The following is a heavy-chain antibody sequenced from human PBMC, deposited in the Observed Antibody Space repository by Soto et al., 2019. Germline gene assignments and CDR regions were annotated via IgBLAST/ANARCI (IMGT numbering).Heavy chain of an antibody. CDR3: AKSIGYSSSPPHYYYYGMDV. CDR2: ISGSGGST. J-gene: IGHJ6*02. Sequence: GGSLRLSCAASGFTFSSYAMSWVRQAPGKGLEWVSAISGSGGSTYYADSVKGRFTISRDNSKNTLYLQMNSLRAEDTAVYYCAKSIGYSSSPPHYYYYGMDVWGQGTTVTVSS. V-gene: IGHV3-23*01. CDR1: GFTFSSYA. D-gene: IGHD6-13*01.